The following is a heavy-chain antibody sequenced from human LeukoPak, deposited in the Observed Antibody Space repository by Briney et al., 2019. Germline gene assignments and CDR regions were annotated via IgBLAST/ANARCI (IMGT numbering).Heavy chain of an antibody. CDR3: ARRSPEVSGPIDY. V-gene: IGHV3-48*01. D-gene: IGHD2/OR15-2a*01. J-gene: IGHJ4*02. Sequence: GGSLRLSCAASGFTLSSYSMNWVRQAPGKGLEWVSYISSSSSTIYYADSVKGRFTISRDNAKNSLYLQMNSLRAEDTAVYYCARRSPEVSGPIDYWGQGTLVTVSS. CDR2: ISSSSSTI. CDR1: GFTLSSYS.